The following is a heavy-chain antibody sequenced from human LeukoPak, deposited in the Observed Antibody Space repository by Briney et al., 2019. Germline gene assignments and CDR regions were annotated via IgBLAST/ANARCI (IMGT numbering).Heavy chain of an antibody. CDR3: ARFTYTTRPSDV. V-gene: IGHV4-4*09. CDR1: GSSISGYY. J-gene: IGHJ6*04. Sequence: SETQSLTCSVSGSSISGYYWSWIRQPPGQTLEWIGYIYSSGSTNYNPSLQSRVTMSVDTSMNQFSLRLSSVTAADTAVYYCARFTYTTRPSDVWGKGTTVTVSS. D-gene: IGHD3-16*01. CDR2: IYSSGST.